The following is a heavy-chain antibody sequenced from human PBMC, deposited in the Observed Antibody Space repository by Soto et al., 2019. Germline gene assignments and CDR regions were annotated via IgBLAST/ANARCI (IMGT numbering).Heavy chain of an antibody. CDR1: GGSFSNYC. CDR3: AIEGSGYNF. D-gene: IGHD5-12*01. J-gene: IGHJ4*02. Sequence: ASVKVSCKASGGSFSNYCISWVRQAPGQGLEWMGGIVPVFGRPNYAQRFRGRLTITADESTSTGYMELISLRSDDTAVYYCAIEGSGYNFWGQGTQVTVSS. V-gene: IGHV1-69*13. CDR2: IVPVFGRP.